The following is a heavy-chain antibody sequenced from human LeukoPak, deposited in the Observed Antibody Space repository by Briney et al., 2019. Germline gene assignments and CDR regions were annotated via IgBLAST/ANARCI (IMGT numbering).Heavy chain of an antibody. V-gene: IGHV4-61*02. CDR1: GVSISRGNYY. Sequence: SETLSLICSVSGVSISRGNYYWLWIRQPAAKGLEWIGRIYTSGSTNYNPSLKSRVTISVDTSKNHLSLKLSSVTAADTAVYSCARDRAAYCGRDCYPIWFDPWGHGTLVTVSS. J-gene: IGHJ5*02. CDR2: IYTSGST. CDR3: ARDRAAYCGRDCYPIWFDP. D-gene: IGHD2-21*02.